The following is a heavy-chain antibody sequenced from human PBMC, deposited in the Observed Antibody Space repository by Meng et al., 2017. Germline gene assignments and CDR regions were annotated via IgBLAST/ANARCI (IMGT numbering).Heavy chain of an antibody. Sequence: QVQLVQSGAVVKMPGASVKGSCKVSGYTFIGHYLHWVRQAPGQGLEWMGWINPNSGGTSYAQKFQGRVTMTWDTSVSTAFMELTRLKSDDAALYYCARVGVGAPFDYWGQGTLVTVSS. J-gene: IGHJ4*02. D-gene: IGHD3-16*01. CDR3: ARVGVGAPFDY. CDR2: INPNSGGT. V-gene: IGHV1-2*02. CDR1: GYTFIGHY.